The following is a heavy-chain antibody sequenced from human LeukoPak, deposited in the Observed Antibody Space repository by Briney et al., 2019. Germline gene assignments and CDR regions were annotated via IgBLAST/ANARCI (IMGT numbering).Heavy chain of an antibody. J-gene: IGHJ4*02. CDR2: ISGSGGST. D-gene: IGHD3-10*01. CDR3: AKSSILLWFGELSPTPFDY. V-gene: IGHV3-23*01. CDR1: GFTFSSYA. Sequence: GGSLRLSCAASGFTFSSYAMSWVRRAPGKGLEWVSAISGSGGSTYYADSVKGRFTISRDNSKNTLYLQMNSLRAEDTAVYYCAKSSILLWFGELSPTPFDYWGQGTLVTVSS.